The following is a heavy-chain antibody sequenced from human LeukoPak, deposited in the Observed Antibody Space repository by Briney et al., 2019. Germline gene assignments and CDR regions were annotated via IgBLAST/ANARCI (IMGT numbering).Heavy chain of an antibody. Sequence: PGGSLRLSCAASGFTFSSYSMNWVRQAPGKGLEWVSYISSSSSTIYYADSVKGRFTISRDNAKNSLYLQMNSLRAEDTAVYYCAGRLERHWNYYYYMDVWGKGTTVTVSS. D-gene: IGHD1-1*01. V-gene: IGHV3-48*04. CDR1: GFTFSSYS. CDR2: ISSSSSTI. J-gene: IGHJ6*03. CDR3: AGRLERHWNYYYYMDV.